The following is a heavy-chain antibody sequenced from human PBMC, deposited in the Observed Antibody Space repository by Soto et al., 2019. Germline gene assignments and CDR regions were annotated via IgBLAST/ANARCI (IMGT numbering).Heavy chain of an antibody. V-gene: IGHV3-21*01. CDR1: GFTFSSYS. D-gene: IGHD2-2*01. CDR2: ISSSSSYI. CDR3: ARDRVRVVVPAAINWFDP. J-gene: IGHJ5*02. Sequence: GGSLRLSCAASGFTFSSYSMNWVRQAPGKGLEWVSSISSSSSYIYCADSVKGRFTISRDNAKNSLYLQMNSLRAEDTAVYYCARDRVRVVVPAAINWFDPWGQGTLVTVSS.